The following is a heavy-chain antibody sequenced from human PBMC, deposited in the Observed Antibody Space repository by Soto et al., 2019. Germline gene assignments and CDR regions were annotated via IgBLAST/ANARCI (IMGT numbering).Heavy chain of an antibody. CDR1: GGTFSSYA. D-gene: IGHD2-8*01. CDR3: ARASYFTNGVCYDAFDI. J-gene: IGHJ3*02. CDR2: IIPIFGTA. Sequence: QVQLVQSGAEVKKPGSSVKVSCKASGGTFSSYAISWVRQAPGQGLEWMGGIIPIFGTANYAQKFQGRVTISADESTSTAYMELSSLRSEDTAVYYCARASYFTNGVCYDAFDIWGQGTMVTVSS. V-gene: IGHV1-69*01.